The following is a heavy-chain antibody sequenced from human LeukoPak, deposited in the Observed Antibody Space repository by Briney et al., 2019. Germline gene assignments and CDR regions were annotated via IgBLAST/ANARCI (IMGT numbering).Heavy chain of an antibody. J-gene: IGHJ4*02. Sequence: GGSLRLSCAASGFTFSRYTMNWVRQAQGKGLEWVSSVSTAGSYVYYADSVKGRFTISRDNAKNSLYLQMNSLSAEDTAVYYCARDRDDFWSGYYGNIDSWGQGTRVTVSS. CDR2: VSTAGSYV. D-gene: IGHD3-3*01. CDR1: GFTFSRYT. CDR3: ARDRDDFWSGYYGNIDS. V-gene: IGHV3-21*01.